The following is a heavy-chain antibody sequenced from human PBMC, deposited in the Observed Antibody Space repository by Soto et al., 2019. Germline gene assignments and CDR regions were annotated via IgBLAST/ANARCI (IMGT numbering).Heavy chain of an antibody. V-gene: IGHV1-69*12. CDR1: GGTFRTNA. D-gene: IGHD1-1*01. Sequence: QVQLVQSGAEVKKPGSSVKISCKASGGTFRTNAFSWVRQAPGQGLEWMGGIIPIFPTPDYAQKCQSRVTITADESTTTTYMELSSLRSEDTAIYYCARDKDRLQLGGNYYYIMDVWGQGTTVTVSS. CDR3: ARDKDRLQLGGNYYYIMDV. J-gene: IGHJ6*02. CDR2: IIPIFPTP.